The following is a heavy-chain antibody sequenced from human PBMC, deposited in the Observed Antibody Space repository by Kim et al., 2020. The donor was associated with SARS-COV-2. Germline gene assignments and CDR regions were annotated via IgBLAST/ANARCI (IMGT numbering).Heavy chain of an antibody. J-gene: IGHJ6*02. Sequence: ASVKDRCTISTDNSRTTMYLQRNRLRAEDTAVYYCANLSPYYYYGMDVWGQGTTVTVSS. V-gene: IGHV3-33*06. CDR3: ANLSPYYYYGMDV.